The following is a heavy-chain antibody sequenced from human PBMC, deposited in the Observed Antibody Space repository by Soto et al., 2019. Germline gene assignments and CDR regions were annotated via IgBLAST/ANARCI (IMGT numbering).Heavy chain of an antibody. CDR1: GFTFSNYW. Sequence: EVQVVESGGGLVQPGGSLRLSCAASGFTFSNYWMTWVRQAPGKGLEWVANIKQDGSENFYVDSVKGRFTISRDNAKNSLYLPMNSLRAEDTAVYYCARDSGPRGYDAFDIWGQGTMVTVSS. CDR3: ARDSGPRGYDAFDI. V-gene: IGHV3-7*04. J-gene: IGHJ3*02. CDR2: IKQDGSEN. D-gene: IGHD2-8*02.